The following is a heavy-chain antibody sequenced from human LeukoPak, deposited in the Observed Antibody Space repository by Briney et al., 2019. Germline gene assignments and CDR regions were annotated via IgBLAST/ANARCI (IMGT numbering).Heavy chain of an antibody. J-gene: IGHJ4*02. D-gene: IGHD3-9*01. CDR2: ISSSGKTT. CDR3: ARVGGYDILTGYYSYFDY. V-gene: IGHV3-48*04. CDR1: GFIFSSYG. Sequence: GGSLRLSCVASGFIFSSYGMYWVRQAPRKGLEWISSISSSGKTTHYADSVQGRFTISRDDAKNSVYLQMNSLRAEDTAVYYCARVGGYDILTGYYSYFDYWGQGTLVTVSS.